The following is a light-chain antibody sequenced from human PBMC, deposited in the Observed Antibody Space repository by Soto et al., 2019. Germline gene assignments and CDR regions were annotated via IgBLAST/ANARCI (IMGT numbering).Light chain of an antibody. CDR1: QSISSY. J-gene: IGKJ4*01. CDR3: QQSYSTPLT. V-gene: IGKV1-39*01. CDR2: AAS. Sequence: IRMTQSPSSLSASVGDRVTITCRASQSISSYLNWYQQKPGKAPKLLIYAASSWQSGVPSRFSGSGSGTDFTLTISSLQPEDFATYYCQQSYSTPLTFGGGTKVDIK.